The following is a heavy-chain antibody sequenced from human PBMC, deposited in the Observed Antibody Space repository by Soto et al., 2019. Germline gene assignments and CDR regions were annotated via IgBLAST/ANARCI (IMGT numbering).Heavy chain of an antibody. CDR3: ARGDSSSWSPYYYGMDV. Sequence: EVQLVESGGGLVQPGGSLRLSCAASGFTFSSYDMHWVRQATGKGLEWVSAIGTAGDTYYPGSVKGRFTISRENAKNSLYLQMNSLRAGDTAVYYCARGDSSSWSPYYYGMDVWGQGTTVTVSS. V-gene: IGHV3-13*01. CDR1: GFTFSSYD. CDR2: IGTAGDT. J-gene: IGHJ6*02. D-gene: IGHD6-13*01.